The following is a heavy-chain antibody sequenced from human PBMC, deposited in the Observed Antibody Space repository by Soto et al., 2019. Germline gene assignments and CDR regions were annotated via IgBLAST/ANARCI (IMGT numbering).Heavy chain of an antibody. CDR3: AAGEVVAASISGGMAV. Sequence: QMQLVQSGPEVKKPGTSVKVSCKASGFTFTSSAMQWVRQARGQRLEWIGWIVVGSGNTNYAQKFQERVTITRDMSTSTADMELSSLRSEDTAVYYCAAGEVVAASISGGMAVWGQGTTVTVSS. CDR1: GFTFTSSA. V-gene: IGHV1-58*02. D-gene: IGHD2-15*01. CDR2: IVVGSGNT. J-gene: IGHJ6*02.